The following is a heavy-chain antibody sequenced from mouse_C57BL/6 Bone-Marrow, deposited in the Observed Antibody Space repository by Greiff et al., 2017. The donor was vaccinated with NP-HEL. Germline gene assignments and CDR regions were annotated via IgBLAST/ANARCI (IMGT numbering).Heavy chain of an antibody. D-gene: IGHD2-2*01. CDR2: IDPSDSET. CDR3: ARWGGYYGYFDV. CDR1: GYTFTSYW. Sequence: QVQLQQPGAELVRPGSSVKLSCKASGYTFTSYWMHWVKQRPIQGLEWIGNIDPSDSETHYTQKFKDKATLTVDKSSSTAYMQLSSLTSEDSAVYYCARWGGYYGYFDVWGTGTTVTVSS. J-gene: IGHJ1*03. V-gene: IGHV1-52*01.